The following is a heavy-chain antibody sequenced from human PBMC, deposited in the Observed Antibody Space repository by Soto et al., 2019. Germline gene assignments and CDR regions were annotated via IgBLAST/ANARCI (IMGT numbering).Heavy chain of an antibody. J-gene: IGHJ6*02. Sequence: PAESLRPSCKTSGFTFSNYGMHRLRPAPGAGLEWVTVISHDGSNKYNGDSEKGRVTNYRNNSKKTKYIKMNSLRAEDTAVYYCAKDLQYYYYYYGMDVWGQGTTVTVSS. V-gene: IGHV3-30*18. CDR2: ISHDGSNK. CDR1: GFTFSNYG. CDR3: AKDLQYYYYYYGMDV.